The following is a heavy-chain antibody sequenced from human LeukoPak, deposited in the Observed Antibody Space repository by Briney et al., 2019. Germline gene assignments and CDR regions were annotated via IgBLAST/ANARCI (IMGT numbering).Heavy chain of an antibody. J-gene: IGHJ6*02. CDR3: ARDHLYGMDV. CDR1: GGSISSGGYY. Sequence: SQTLSLTCTVSGGSISSGGYYWSWIRQHPGKGLEWIGYIYYSGSTYYNPSLKSRVTISVDTSKDQFSLKLSSVTAADTAVYYCARDHLYGMDVWGQGTTVTVSS. CDR2: IYYSGST. V-gene: IGHV4-31*03.